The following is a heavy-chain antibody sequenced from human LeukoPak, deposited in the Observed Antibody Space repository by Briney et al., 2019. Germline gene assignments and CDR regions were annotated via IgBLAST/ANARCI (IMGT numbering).Heavy chain of an antibody. V-gene: IGHV3-30*02. CDR2: IRSDGSNK. Sequence: PGGSLRLSCAGSGFSFSSYGMHWVRQAPGKGLEWMAFIRSDGSNKYYADSVKGRFTISRDNAKNTLYLKMNSLRAEDTAVYYCARDYDFWSGPHFDYWGQGTLVTVSS. CDR3: ARDYDFWSGPHFDY. J-gene: IGHJ4*02. D-gene: IGHD3-3*01. CDR1: GFSFSSYG.